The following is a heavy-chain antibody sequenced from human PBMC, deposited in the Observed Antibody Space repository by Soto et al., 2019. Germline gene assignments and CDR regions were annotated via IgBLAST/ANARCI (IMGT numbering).Heavy chain of an antibody. J-gene: IGHJ4*02. CDR3: AKSHTTSGWYVTADY. V-gene: IGHV3-9*01. CDR2: ISWNSGSI. Sequence: LRLSCAASGFTFGDYAMQWVRQAPGKGLEWVSAISWNSGSIDYADSVKGRFTISRDNAKNSLYLQMNSLRAEDTALYYCAKSHTTSGWYVTADYWGQGTRVTVSS. CDR1: GFTFGDYA. D-gene: IGHD6-19*01.